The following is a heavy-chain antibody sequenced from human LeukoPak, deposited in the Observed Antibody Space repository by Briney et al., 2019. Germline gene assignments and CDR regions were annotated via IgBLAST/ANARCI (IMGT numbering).Heavy chain of an antibody. D-gene: IGHD1-26*01. CDR1: GYTLTELS. CDR3: ATDHSVFGGSYYYYYGMDV. Sequence: GASVKVSCKVSGYTLTELSMHWVRQAPGKGLEWMGGFDPEDGETIYAQKFQGRVTMTEDTSTGTAYMELSSLRSEDTAVYYCATDHSVFGGSYYYYYGMDVWGQGTTVTVSS. CDR2: FDPEDGET. J-gene: IGHJ6*02. V-gene: IGHV1-24*01.